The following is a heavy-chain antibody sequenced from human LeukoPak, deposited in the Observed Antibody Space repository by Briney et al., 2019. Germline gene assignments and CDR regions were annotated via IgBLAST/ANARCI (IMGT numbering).Heavy chain of an antibody. V-gene: IGHV3-23*01. Sequence: QPGGSLRLSCVATGFSFSSYAMSWVRQAPGKGLECVSGISGSGSSINYVDSVKGRFTVSRDNSKNTLYLQMNSLRAEDTAVYYCARVPDYWGQGTLVTVSS. CDR1: GFSFSSYA. CDR3: ARVPDY. J-gene: IGHJ4*02. CDR2: ISGSGSSI.